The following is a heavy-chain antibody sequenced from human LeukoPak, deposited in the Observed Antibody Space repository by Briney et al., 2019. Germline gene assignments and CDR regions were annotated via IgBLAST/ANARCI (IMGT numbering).Heavy chain of an antibody. D-gene: IGHD6-13*01. V-gene: IGHV1-2*02. CDR2: ISPNSGDT. J-gene: IGHJ3*02. CDR3: ARARQGAGTYAFDI. CDR1: GYTFTGHY. Sequence: ASVKVSCKASGYTFTGHYMQWVRQAPGQGLEWMGWISPNSGDTLHAQKFQGRVTMARDTSINTAYMELSTLRPDDTAVYYCARARQGAGTYAFDIWGQGTMVTVSS.